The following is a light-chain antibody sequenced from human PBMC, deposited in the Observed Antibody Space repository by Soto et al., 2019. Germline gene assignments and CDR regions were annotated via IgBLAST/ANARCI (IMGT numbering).Light chain of an antibody. CDR3: QQYSNWPFT. CDR2: GAS. J-gene: IGKJ1*01. V-gene: IGKV3-15*01. CDR1: QSVSSK. Sequence: EIAMTQSPATLSVSPGERATPYCRASQSVSSKLAWYQQKPGQAPRLLIYGASTRATGIPARFSGSGSGTEFTLTISSLQSEDFAVYYCQQYSNWPFTFGQGTKVDIK.